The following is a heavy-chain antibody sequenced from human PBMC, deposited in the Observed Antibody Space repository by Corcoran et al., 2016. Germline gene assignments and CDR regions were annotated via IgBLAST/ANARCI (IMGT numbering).Heavy chain of an antibody. CDR3: ARVAITFGGVITYNWFDP. CDR1: GGSISSSSYY. J-gene: IGHJ5*02. Sequence: QLQLQESGPGLVKPSETLSLTCTVSGGSISSSSYYWGWIHQPPGKGLEWIGSIYYSGSTYYNPSLKSRVTISVDTSKNQFSLKLSSVTAADTAVYYWARVAITFGGVITYNWFDPWGQGTLVTVSS. D-gene: IGHD3-16*02. CDR2: IYYSGST. V-gene: IGHV4-39*07.